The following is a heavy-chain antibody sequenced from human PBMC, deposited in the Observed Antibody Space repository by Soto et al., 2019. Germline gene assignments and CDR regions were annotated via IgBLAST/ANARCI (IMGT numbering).Heavy chain of an antibody. CDR3: ARQEAGTDY. CDR2: ISSDGSET. Sequence: VQLLESGGGLVQPGGSRRLSCAASGFTFSTYGMNWVRQAPGKGPEWVAIISSDGSETHYADSVKGRFTISRDNSRSTLYLQMNSLIVEDTAVYYCARQEAGTDYWGQGTLVTVSS. V-gene: IGHV3-30*03. D-gene: IGHD6-19*01. J-gene: IGHJ4*02. CDR1: GFTFSTYG.